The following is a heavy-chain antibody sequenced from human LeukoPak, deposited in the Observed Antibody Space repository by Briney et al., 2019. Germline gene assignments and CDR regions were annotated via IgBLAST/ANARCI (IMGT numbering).Heavy chain of an antibody. D-gene: IGHD1-26*01. J-gene: IGHJ4*02. Sequence: PGGSLRLSCAASGFTFSGSAMHWVRQASGKGLEWVGRIRSKANSYATAYAASVKGRFTISRDDSKNTAYLQMNSLKTEDTAVYYCTRPIVGAPDQPYPFYDYWGQGTLVTVSS. CDR3: TRPIVGAPDQPYPFYDY. CDR2: IRSKANSYAT. V-gene: IGHV3-73*01. CDR1: GFTFSGSA.